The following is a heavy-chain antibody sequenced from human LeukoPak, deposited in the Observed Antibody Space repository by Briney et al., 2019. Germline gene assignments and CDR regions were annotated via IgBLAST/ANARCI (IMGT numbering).Heavy chain of an antibody. CDR2: IYYSGST. Sequence: ASETLSLTCTVSGGSIGSYYWSWIRQPPGKGLEWIGYIYYSGSTNYNPSLKSRVTISVDTSKNQFSLKLSSVTAADTAVYYCARHDYGFDYWGQGTLVTVSS. V-gene: IGHV4-59*01. CDR1: GGSIGSYY. CDR3: ARHDYGFDY. J-gene: IGHJ4*02. D-gene: IGHD4-17*01.